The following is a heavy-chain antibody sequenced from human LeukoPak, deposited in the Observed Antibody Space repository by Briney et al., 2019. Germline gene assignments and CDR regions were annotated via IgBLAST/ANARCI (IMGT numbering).Heavy chain of an antibody. Sequence: GGSLRLFCSASGFTFGDHAMSCVRQAPGKGLEWVGFIRSKGYGGTTEYAASVEGRFSLSRDDSKSFVYLQMSSLKTEDTAVYYCTRVRSGNDFDYWGQGTLVTVSS. D-gene: IGHD3-10*01. CDR3: TRVRSGNDFDY. V-gene: IGHV3-49*04. CDR1: GFTFGDHA. CDR2: IRSKGYGGTT. J-gene: IGHJ4*02.